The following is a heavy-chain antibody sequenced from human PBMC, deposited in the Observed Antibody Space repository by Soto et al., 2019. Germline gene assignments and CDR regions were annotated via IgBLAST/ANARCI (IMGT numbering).Heavy chain of an antibody. Sequence: PGGSLRLSCAVSGFSVSNTYMSWVRQAPGKGLEWISVIYRGRATYYADSVKGRFTISRDDSRNTVYLQMNSLTTEDTAVYFCARDRSDSSRADSFDIWGQETMVTVSS. J-gene: IGHJ3*02. V-gene: IGHV3-53*01. CDR2: IYRGRAT. CDR1: GFSVSNTY. CDR3: ARDRSDSSRADSFDI. D-gene: IGHD6-25*01.